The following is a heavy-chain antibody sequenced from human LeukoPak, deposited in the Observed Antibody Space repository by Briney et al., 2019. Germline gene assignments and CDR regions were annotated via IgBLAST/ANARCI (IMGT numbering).Heavy chain of an antibody. CDR3: ANGGSNYYGTTGYYY. V-gene: IGHV3-23*01. D-gene: IGHD3-22*01. CDR2: ISGDGGTT. Sequence: LAGGSLRLSCAASGFTFSRYAMSWARQAPGKGLEWVSSISGDGGTTYYPDPVKGRFTIPRDNSRDTLSLQMHSLRAEDTAVYYCANGGSNYYGTTGYYYWGQGALVIVSS. CDR1: GFTFSRYA. J-gene: IGHJ4*02.